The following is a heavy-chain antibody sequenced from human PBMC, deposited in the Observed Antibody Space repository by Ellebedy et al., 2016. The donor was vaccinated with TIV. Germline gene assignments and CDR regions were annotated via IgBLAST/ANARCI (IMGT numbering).Heavy chain of an antibody. CDR1: GGSFSGYY. CDR3: ARGTNFGVADVGHYMDV. D-gene: IGHD3-3*01. Sequence: GSLRLSXAVYGGSFSGYYWSWIRQPPGKGLEWIGEINHSGSTNYNPSLKSRVTISVDRSKNEFSLRVRSVTAADTAVYYCARGTNFGVADVGHYMDVWGKGTTVIVSS. CDR2: INHSGST. V-gene: IGHV4-34*01. J-gene: IGHJ6*03.